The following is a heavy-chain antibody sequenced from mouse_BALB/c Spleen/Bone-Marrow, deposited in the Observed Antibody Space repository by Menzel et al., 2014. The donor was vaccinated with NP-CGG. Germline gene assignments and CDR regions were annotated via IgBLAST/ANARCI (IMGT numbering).Heavy chain of an antibody. Sequence: VMLVESGPGLVAPSQSLSITCTVSGFSLTTYGVNWVRQPPGKGLEWLGVIWAAGSTNYNLALMSRLSISKDNSKSQVFLRMNSLQTDDTAMYYCARDSRTGTGAMVYWGEGTSVTVSS. CDR3: ARDSRTGTGAMVY. D-gene: IGHD4-1*01. J-gene: IGHJ4*01. V-gene: IGHV2-9*02. CDR1: GFSLTTYG. CDR2: IWAAGST.